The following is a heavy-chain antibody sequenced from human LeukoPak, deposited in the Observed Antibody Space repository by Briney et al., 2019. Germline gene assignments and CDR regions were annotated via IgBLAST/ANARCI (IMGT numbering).Heavy chain of an antibody. CDR2: FGGSGASV. CDR1: GFTFSTYG. CDR3: AKSGPYYYDY. Sequence: GGSLRLSCAASGFTFSTYGMSWVRQAPGKGLEWVSTFGGSGASVYYADSVKGRFTVSRGNSKNTLYLQMNSLRVEDTAVYYCAKSGPYYYDYWGQGTLVTVSS. J-gene: IGHJ4*02. V-gene: IGHV3-23*01. D-gene: IGHD3-10*01.